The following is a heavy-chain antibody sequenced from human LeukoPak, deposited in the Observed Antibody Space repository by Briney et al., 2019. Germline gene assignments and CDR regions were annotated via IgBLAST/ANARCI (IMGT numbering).Heavy chain of an antibody. D-gene: IGHD3-22*01. Sequence: ASVKVSCKASGYTFTSYGIIWVRQAPGQGLEWMGWISAYNGNTNFAPKLQGRVTMTTDTSTSTAYMELRSLRSDDTAVYYCARAPSWKYYYDSSGYDYWGQGTLVTVSS. V-gene: IGHV1-18*01. CDR1: GYTFTSYG. CDR3: ARAPSWKYYYDSSGYDY. J-gene: IGHJ4*02. CDR2: ISAYNGNT.